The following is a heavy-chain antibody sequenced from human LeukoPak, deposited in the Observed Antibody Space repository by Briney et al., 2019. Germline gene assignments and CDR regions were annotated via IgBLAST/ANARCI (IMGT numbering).Heavy chain of an antibody. Sequence: GGSLRLSCAASGFPFTNYDMHWVRQAPGKGLEWVAFIQDDGSDKYYADSVKGRFTISRDNSKNTLYLQMNSLRAEDTAVYYCVKTQTHFGDYRRDYWGQGTLVTVSS. D-gene: IGHD4-17*01. CDR1: GFPFTNYD. V-gene: IGHV3-30*02. J-gene: IGHJ4*02. CDR2: IQDDGSDK. CDR3: VKTQTHFGDYRRDY.